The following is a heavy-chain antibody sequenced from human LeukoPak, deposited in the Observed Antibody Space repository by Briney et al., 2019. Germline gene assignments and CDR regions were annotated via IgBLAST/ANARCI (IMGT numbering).Heavy chain of an antibody. CDR1: GYSFTSYW. J-gene: IGHJ4*02. V-gene: IGHV5-51*01. CDR2: ISPGDSDT. Sequence: GESLKISCKGSGYSFTSYWIGWVRQMPGKGLEWMGIISPGDSDTRYSPSFQGQVTISADKSISTAYLQWSSLKASDTAMYYCARLPPNYGDYNPFDYWGQGTLVTVSS. D-gene: IGHD4-17*01. CDR3: ARLPPNYGDYNPFDY.